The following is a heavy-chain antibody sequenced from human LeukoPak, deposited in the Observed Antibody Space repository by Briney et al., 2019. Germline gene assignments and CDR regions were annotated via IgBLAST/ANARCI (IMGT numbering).Heavy chain of an antibody. CDR3: AREMLAAVAAQS. J-gene: IGHJ5*02. V-gene: IGHV3-11*06. CDR1: GFTFSDYY. Sequence: GGSLRLSCAASGFTFSDYYMSWIRQAPGKGLEWVSSITSSSSYIYYADSVKGRFTISRDNAKNSLYLQMNSLRAEDTAVYYCAREMLAAVAAQSWGQGTLVTVSS. CDR2: ITSSSSYI. D-gene: IGHD6-19*01.